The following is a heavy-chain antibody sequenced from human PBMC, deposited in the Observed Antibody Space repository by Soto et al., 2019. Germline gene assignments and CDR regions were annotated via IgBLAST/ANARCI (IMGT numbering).Heavy chain of an antibody. CDR3: ARVGGFGATTIDY. D-gene: IGHD3-10*01. CDR1: GGSISSGDYY. Sequence: QVQLQESGPGLVKPSQTLSLTCTVSGGSISSGDYYWSWIRQPPGKGLEWIGYIYYSGSTYYHPSQKSRVTISVDTSKNQFSLKLSSGTAADTAVYYCARVGGFGATTIDYWGQGTLVTVSS. CDR2: IYYSGST. J-gene: IGHJ4*02. V-gene: IGHV4-30-4*01.